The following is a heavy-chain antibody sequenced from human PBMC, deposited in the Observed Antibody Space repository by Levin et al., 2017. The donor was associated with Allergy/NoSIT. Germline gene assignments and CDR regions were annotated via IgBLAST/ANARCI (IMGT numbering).Heavy chain of an antibody. CDR3: ARLPYDNSGYYFSGFDY. D-gene: IGHD3-22*01. V-gene: IGHV3-20*04. CDR1: GFTFDDYG. Sequence: GESLRLFCAASGFTFDDYGMSWVRQAPGKGLEWVSGIDWTGGSAAYADSVKGRFTISRDNAKNSLYLQMNSLRAEDTALYYCARLPYDNSGYYFSGFDYWGQGTVVTVSS. CDR2: IDWTGGSA. J-gene: IGHJ4*02.